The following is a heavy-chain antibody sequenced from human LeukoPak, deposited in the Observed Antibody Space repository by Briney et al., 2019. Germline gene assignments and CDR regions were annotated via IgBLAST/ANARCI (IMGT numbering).Heavy chain of an antibody. Sequence: PGGSLRLSCAPSGFTLSSHTMSWVRHPPGEGLEWGSSISGSGTSRYYADSVKGRFPITRDNSKNKLYLQMYSLRVEDAAVDYCSQMVGYSSDWPRFDFWGQGTLVTVSS. J-gene: IGHJ4*02. V-gene: IGHV3-23*01. D-gene: IGHD6-19*01. CDR3: SQMVGYSSDWPRFDF. CDR2: ISGSGTSR. CDR1: GFTLSSHT.